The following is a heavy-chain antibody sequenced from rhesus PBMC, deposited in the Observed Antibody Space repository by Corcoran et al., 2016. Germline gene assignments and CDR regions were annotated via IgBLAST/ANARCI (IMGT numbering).Heavy chain of an antibody. J-gene: IGHJ4*01. CDR3: ASRRPNAPFDY. Sequence: QVQLQESGPGLVKPSETLSLTCGVSGGSISGDYDWSWIRQAPGKGLEWIGQIYGGSGTTTSNPSLQNRVTISKDTSRNQFSLKLTAVTAADTAIFYCASRRPNAPFDYWGQGVLVTVSS. CDR2: IYGGSGTT. V-gene: IGHV4-76*01. D-gene: IGHD7-45*01. CDR1: GGSISGDYD.